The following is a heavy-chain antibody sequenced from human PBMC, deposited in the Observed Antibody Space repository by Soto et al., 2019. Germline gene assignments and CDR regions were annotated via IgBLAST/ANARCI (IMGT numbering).Heavy chain of an antibody. Sequence: PSETLSLTCTVSGGSISSSSYYWGWIRQPPGKGLEWIGSIYYSGSTYYNPSLKSRVTISVDTSKNQFSLKLSSVTAADTAVYYCARLPYSGSYYYYGMDVGVQGPTVTVSS. CDR2: IYYSGST. D-gene: IGHD1-26*01. V-gene: IGHV4-39*01. CDR3: ARLPYSGSYYYYGMDV. CDR1: GGSISSSSYY. J-gene: IGHJ6*02.